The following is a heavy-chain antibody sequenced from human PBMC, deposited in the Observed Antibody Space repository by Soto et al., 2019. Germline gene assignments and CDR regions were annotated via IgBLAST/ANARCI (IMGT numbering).Heavy chain of an antibody. CDR1: GFTFSSDA. Sequence: EVQLLESGGGLVQPGGSLRLSCAASGFTFSSDAMSWVRQAPGKGLEWVSLISGSGGGEYYADSVEGRFTISRDNSKNTLYLQMNSLRAEDTAVYYGENHAAASAPDYWGQGTMVTVSS. CDR2: ISGSGGGE. J-gene: IGHJ4*02. V-gene: IGHV3-23*01. D-gene: IGHD6-13*01. CDR3: ENHAAASAPDY.